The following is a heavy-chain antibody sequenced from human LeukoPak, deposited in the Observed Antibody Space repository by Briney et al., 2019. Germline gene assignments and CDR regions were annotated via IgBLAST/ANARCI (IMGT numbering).Heavy chain of an antibody. V-gene: IGHV1-18*01. CDR3: ARDIEEGSSSWYKRYYFDY. D-gene: IGHD6-13*01. J-gene: IGHJ4*02. Sequence: GASVKVSCKASGYTFTSYGISWVRQAPGQGLEWMVWISAYNGNTNYAQKLQGRVTMTTDTSTSTAYMELRSLRSDDTAVYYCARDIEEGSSSWYKRYYFDYWGQGTLVTVSS. CDR1: GYTFTSYG. CDR2: ISAYNGNT.